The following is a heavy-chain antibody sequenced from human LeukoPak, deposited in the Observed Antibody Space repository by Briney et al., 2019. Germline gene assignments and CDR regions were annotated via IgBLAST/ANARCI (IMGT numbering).Heavy chain of an antibody. CDR2: INHSGST. CDR3: ARIKHAVAARRGLFDY. Sequence: SETLSLTCTVSGGSISSSSYYWGWIRQPPGKGLEWIGEINHSGSTNYNPSLKSRVTISVDTSKNQFSLKLSSVTAADTAVYYCARIKHAVAARRGLFDYWGQGTLVTVSS. D-gene: IGHD6-19*01. CDR1: GGSISSSSYY. V-gene: IGHV4-39*07. J-gene: IGHJ4*02.